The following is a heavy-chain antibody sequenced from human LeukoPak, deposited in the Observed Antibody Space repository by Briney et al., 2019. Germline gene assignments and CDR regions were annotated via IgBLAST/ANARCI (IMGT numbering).Heavy chain of an antibody. CDR2: IRDDGSNK. CDR3: AYSVSSPLPL. CDR1: GFSFSTYG. J-gene: IGHJ4*02. V-gene: IGHV3-30*02. D-gene: IGHD4-11*01. Sequence: GGSLRLSCAASGFSFSTYGMHWVRQAPGKGLEWVAYIRDDGSNKEYADSVKGRFSISRDNSKNTLYMQMNSLRPEDTALYYCAYSVSSPLPLWGQGTLVTVSS.